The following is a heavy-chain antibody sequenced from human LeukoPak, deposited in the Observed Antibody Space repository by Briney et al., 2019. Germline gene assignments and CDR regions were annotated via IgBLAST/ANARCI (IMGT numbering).Heavy chain of an antibody. CDR2: IQDDGNNK. J-gene: IGHJ6*03. CDR3: AKNFSPGEWVDYYYYMDL. Sequence: PGGSLRLSCAASGFTFNNYDMHWVRQAPGKGLEWVAFIQDDGNNKYYADSVKGRFTIPRDNSKNTLYLQVDSLRAEDTAVYYCAKNFSPGEWVDYYYYMDLWGKGTTVTVSS. CDR1: GFTFNNYD. D-gene: IGHD3-16*01. V-gene: IGHV3-30*02.